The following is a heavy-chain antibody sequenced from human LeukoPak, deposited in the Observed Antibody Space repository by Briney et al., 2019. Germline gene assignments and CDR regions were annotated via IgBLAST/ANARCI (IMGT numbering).Heavy chain of an antibody. CDR2: ISSSSSYI. J-gene: IGHJ6*03. Sequence: PGGSLRLSCAASGFTFSSYAMSWVRQAPGKGLEWVSSISSSSSYIYYADLVKGRFTISRDNAKNSLYLQMNSLRAEDTAVYYCARATRLYYMDVWGKGTTVTVSS. CDR1: GFTFSSYA. V-gene: IGHV3-21*01. CDR3: ARATRLYYMDV.